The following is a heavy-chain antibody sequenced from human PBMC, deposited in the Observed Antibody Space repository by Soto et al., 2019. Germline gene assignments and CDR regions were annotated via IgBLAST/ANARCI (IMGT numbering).Heavy chain of an antibody. CDR3: ARVNWGASFDS. CDR2: IYYSGST. CDR1: GGSVSSGSYY. D-gene: IGHD7-27*01. Sequence: QVQLQESGPGLVKPSETLSLTCTVSGGSVSSGSYYWSWIRQPPGKGLEWIGYIYYSGSTNYNPALKSRGTISVDTSKNQFSLKLSSVTAADTAVYYCARVNWGASFDSWGQGTLVTVSS. J-gene: IGHJ4*02. V-gene: IGHV4-61*01.